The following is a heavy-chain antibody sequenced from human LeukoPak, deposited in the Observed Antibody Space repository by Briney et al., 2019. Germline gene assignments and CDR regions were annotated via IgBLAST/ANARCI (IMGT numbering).Heavy chain of an antibody. CDR2: IYYSGST. D-gene: IGHD6-25*01. CDR1: GGSISSYY. CDR3: ARDFSAAGAFDY. J-gene: IGHJ4*02. V-gene: IGHV4-59*01. Sequence: SETLSLTCTVPGGSISSYYWSWIRQPPGKGLEWIGYIYYSGSTNYNPSLKSRVTISVDTSKNQFSLKLSSVTAADTAVYYCARDFSAAGAFDYWGQGTLVTVSS.